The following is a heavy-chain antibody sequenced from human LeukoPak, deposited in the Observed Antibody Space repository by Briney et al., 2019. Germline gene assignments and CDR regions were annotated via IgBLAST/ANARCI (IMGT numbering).Heavy chain of an antibody. J-gene: IGHJ4*02. CDR1: GGSISGGPYS. Sequence: SETLSLTCAVSGGSISGGPYSWSWIRQPPGKGLEWIGYIYQSGNTYNNPSLNSRVTMSVDRSKNHFSLTLNSVTAADTAVYYCARGPGGPGMYYFDYWGQGTLVTVSS. CDR3: ARGPGGPGMYYFDY. V-gene: IGHV4-30-2*01. D-gene: IGHD3-10*01. CDR2: IYQSGNT.